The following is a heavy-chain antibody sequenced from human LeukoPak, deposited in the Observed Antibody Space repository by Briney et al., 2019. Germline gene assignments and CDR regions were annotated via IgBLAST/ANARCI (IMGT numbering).Heavy chain of an antibody. CDR1: GGSLSGYY. D-gene: IGHD3-16*01. CDR2: INRGGNT. J-gene: IGHJ5*02. Sequence: PSEILSLTCVVYGGSLSGYYWTWIRQPPGKGLEWIGEINRGGNTNYNPSLKSRVTISRDTSKNQFSLKLNSVTAADTAVYYCARHYGPWGQGTLVTVSS. CDR3: ARHYGP. V-gene: IGHV4-34*01.